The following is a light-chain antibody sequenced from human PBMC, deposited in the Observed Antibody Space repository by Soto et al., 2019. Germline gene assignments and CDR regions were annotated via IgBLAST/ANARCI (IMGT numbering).Light chain of an antibody. J-gene: IGKJ1*01. CDR1: QNINIW. CDR3: QQYNGLPTWT. CDR2: KAS. Sequence: DLQMTQSPSTLSASVGDRVTITCRASQNINIWLAWYQQKPGTAPKLLIYKASTLESGVPSRFSGNGSGTDFTLTISSLPPDDSATYYCQQYNGLPTWTFGQGTKVDMK. V-gene: IGKV1-5*03.